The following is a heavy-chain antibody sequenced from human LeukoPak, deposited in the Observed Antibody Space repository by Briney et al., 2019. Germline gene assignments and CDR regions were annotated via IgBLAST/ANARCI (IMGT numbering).Heavy chain of an antibody. J-gene: IGHJ4*02. V-gene: IGHV4-30-2*01. CDR3: ARGGYSSSWF. CDR1: GGSISSGGYY. Sequence: SQTLSLTCTVSGGSISSGGYYWSWIRQPPGKGLGWIGYIYHSGSTYYNPSLKSRVTISVDRSKNQFSLKLSSVTAADTAVYYCARGGYSSSWFWGQGTLVTVSS. D-gene: IGHD6-13*01. CDR2: IYHSGST.